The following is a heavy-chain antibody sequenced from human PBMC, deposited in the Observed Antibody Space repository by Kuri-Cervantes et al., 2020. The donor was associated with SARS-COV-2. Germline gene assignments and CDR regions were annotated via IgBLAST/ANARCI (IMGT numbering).Heavy chain of an antibody. D-gene: IGHD5-24*01. Sequence: SVKVSCKASGGTFSSYATSWVRQAPGQGLEWMGGIIPIFGTANYAQKFQGRVTITADKSTSTAYMELSSLRSEDTAVYYCARDAIRDGYNEGYWGQGTLVTVSS. V-gene: IGHV1-69*06. CDR2: IIPIFGTA. CDR1: GGTFSSYA. CDR3: ARDAIRDGYNEGY. J-gene: IGHJ4*02.